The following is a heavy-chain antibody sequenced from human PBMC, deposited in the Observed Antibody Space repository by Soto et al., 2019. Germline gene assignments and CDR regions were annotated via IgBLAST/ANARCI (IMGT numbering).Heavy chain of an antibody. CDR1: GGSISSGDYY. V-gene: IGHV4-30-4*01. J-gene: IGHJ5*02. CDR2: IYYSGST. Sequence: SLTCTVSGGSISSGDYYWSWIRQPPGKGLEWIGYIYYSGSTYYNPSLKSRVTISVDTSKNQFSLKLSSVTAADTAVYYCARDLTMVRGEGVDPWGQGTLVTVSS. CDR3: ARDLTMVRGEGVDP. D-gene: IGHD3-10*01.